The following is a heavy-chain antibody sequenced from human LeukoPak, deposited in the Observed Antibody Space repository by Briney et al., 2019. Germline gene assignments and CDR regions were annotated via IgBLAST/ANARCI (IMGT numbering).Heavy chain of an antibody. CDR2: IHTSGST. CDR1: GGSISSSY. V-gene: IGHV4-4*07. D-gene: IGHD6-19*01. J-gene: IGHJ4*02. CDR3: AGRAQTTGWSFDY. Sequence: SETLSLTCTVSGGSISSSYWGWIRQPAGKGLEWIGQIHTSGSTNYNPSLKSRVAMSIDTSKNQFSLELSSVTAADTSVYYCAGRAQTTGWSFDYWGQGALVTVSS.